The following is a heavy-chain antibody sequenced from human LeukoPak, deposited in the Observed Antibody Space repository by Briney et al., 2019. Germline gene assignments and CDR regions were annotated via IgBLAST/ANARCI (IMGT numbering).Heavy chain of an antibody. CDR1: GFTFSSYA. CDR2: ISYDGSNK. D-gene: IGHD3-22*01. V-gene: IGHV3-30-3*01. J-gene: IGHJ4*02. Sequence: PGGSLRLSCAASGFTFSSYAMHWVRQAPGKGLEWVAVISYDGSNKYYADSVKGRFTISRDNSKNTLYLQMNSLGAEDTAVYYCARGHYYDSSGYYNSASNDYWGQGTLVTVSS. CDR3: ARGHYYDSSGYYNSASNDY.